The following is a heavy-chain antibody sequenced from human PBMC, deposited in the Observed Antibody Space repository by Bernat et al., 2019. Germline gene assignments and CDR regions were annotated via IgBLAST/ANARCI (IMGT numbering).Heavy chain of an antibody. Sequence: EVQLVESGGGLVQPGGSLRLSCGASGFTFSSYWMHWVRQAPGKGLVWVSRINSDGSSTSYADSVKGRFTISRDNAKNTLYLQMNSLRAEDTAVYYCARDRDIVVVVAANGGLDWGQGTLVTVSS. CDR2: INSDGSST. D-gene: IGHD2-15*01. CDR1: GFTFSSYW. J-gene: IGHJ4*02. V-gene: IGHV3-74*01. CDR3: ARDRDIVVVVAANGGLD.